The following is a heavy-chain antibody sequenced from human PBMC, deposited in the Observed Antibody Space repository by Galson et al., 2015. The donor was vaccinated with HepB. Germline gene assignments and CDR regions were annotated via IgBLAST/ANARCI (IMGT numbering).Heavy chain of an antibody. V-gene: IGHV3-7*03. CDR2: IKQDGSEK. Sequence: SLRLSCAASGFTSSSYWMSWVRQAPGKGLEWVANIKQDGSEKYYVDSVKGRFTISRDNAKNSLYLQMNSLRAEDTAVYYCARTTTVGNFQHWGQGTLVTVSS. J-gene: IGHJ1*01. CDR1: GFTSSSYW. D-gene: IGHD4-17*01. CDR3: ARTTTVGNFQH.